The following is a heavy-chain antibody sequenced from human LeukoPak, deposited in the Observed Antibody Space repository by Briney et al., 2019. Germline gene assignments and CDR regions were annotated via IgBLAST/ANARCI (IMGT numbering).Heavy chain of an antibody. Sequence: SETLSLTCTVSGYSISSGYYWGWIRQPPGKGLEWIGSIYHSGSNYYNPSLKSRVTISVDTSKNQFSLKLSSVTAADTAVYYCARDRIIAVAGTGDDYWGQGTLVTVSS. CDR3: ARDRIIAVAGTGDDY. D-gene: IGHD6-19*01. CDR1: GYSISSGYY. V-gene: IGHV4-38-2*02. CDR2: IYHSGSN. J-gene: IGHJ4*02.